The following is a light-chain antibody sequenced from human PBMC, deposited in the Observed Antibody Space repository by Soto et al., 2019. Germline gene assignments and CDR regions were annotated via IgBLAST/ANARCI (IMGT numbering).Light chain of an antibody. CDR2: SAY. V-gene: IGKV1-39*01. CDR1: QNIDTY. Sequence: DIQMTQSPSSLSASVGDRVTITCRASQNIDTYLNWYLQKPGQAPKLLIYSAYSLQCGVSPRFSGDGSGTDFTLTISSLQPEDFATYYCQQSYNFPRTFGQGTTV. J-gene: IGKJ1*01. CDR3: QQSYNFPRT.